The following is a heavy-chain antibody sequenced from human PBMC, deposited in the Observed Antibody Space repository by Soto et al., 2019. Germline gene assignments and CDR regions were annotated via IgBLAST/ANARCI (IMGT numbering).Heavy chain of an antibody. V-gene: IGHV1-69*13. CDR2: IIPIFGTA. D-gene: IGHD3-10*01. CDR3: AITMVRGVIRLYFDY. J-gene: IGHJ4*02. CDR1: GGTFSSYA. Sequence: SVKVSCKASGGTFSSYAISWVRQAPGQGLEWMGGIIPIFGTANYAQKFQGRVTITADESTSTAYMELSSLRSEDTAVYYCAITMVRGVIRLYFDYWGQGTLVTVSS.